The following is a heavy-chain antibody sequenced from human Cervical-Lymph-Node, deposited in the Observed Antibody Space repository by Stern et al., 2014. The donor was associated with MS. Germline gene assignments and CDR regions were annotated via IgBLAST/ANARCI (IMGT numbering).Heavy chain of an antibody. Sequence: QVQLVESGGGVVQPGRSLRLSCAASGFTFSSYGLHWVRQAPGKGLEWGAVISYDGSNKDYGYSVKGRFTISRDNSKNTVYLQINSLRAEDTAVYYCAKDTSPREYFYYGMDVWGQGTTVTVSS. V-gene: IGHV3-30*18. CDR2: ISYDGSNK. CDR3: AKDTSPREYFYYGMDV. CDR1: GFTFSSYG. J-gene: IGHJ6*02. D-gene: IGHD3-16*01.